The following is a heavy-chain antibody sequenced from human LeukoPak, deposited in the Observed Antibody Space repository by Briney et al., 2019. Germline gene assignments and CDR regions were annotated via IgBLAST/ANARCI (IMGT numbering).Heavy chain of an antibody. Sequence: GESLKISCKGSGYSFTSYWIGWVRQMPGKGLEWMGIIYPGDSDTRYSPSFQGQVTISADKSISTAYLQWSSLKASDTAMYYCARGWDDTAMPGGSNYFDYWGQGTLVIVSS. J-gene: IGHJ4*02. CDR2: IYPGDSDT. CDR1: GYSFTSYW. V-gene: IGHV5-51*01. CDR3: ARGWDDTAMPGGSNYFDY. D-gene: IGHD5-18*01.